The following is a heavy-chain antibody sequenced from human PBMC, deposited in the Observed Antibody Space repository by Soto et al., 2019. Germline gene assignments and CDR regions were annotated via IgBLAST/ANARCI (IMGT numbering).Heavy chain of an antibody. J-gene: IGHJ4*02. Sequence: QVQLVESGGGVVQPGRSLRLSCAASGFMFSNHGMHWVRQAPGKGLEWVAVIWSDGNNRYYADSVKGRFTISRDNSKNTVSLQMNSRRAEDTAVYYCVRGDNWNDEASDYWGQGTLVTVSS. D-gene: IGHD1-1*01. CDR2: IWSDGNNR. V-gene: IGHV3-33*01. CDR3: VRGDNWNDEASDY. CDR1: GFMFSNHG.